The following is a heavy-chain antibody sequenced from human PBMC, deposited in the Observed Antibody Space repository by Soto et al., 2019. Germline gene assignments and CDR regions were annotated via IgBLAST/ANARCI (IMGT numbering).Heavy chain of an antibody. J-gene: IGHJ4*02. V-gene: IGHV1-18*01. D-gene: IGHD6-13*01. CDR2: ISAYNGNT. CDR1: GYTFTNYG. CDR3: ARVVWEQQLVHRLPDY. Sequence: ASVKVSCKASGYTFTNYGISWVRQAPGQGLEWMGWISAYNGNTNYAQKLQGRVTMTTDTSTSTAYMELRSLRSDDTAVYYCARVVWEQQLVHRLPDYWGQGTLVTVSS.